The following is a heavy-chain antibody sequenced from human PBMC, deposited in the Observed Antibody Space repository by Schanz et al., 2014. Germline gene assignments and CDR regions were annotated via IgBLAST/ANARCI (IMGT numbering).Heavy chain of an antibody. D-gene: IGHD5-12*01. V-gene: IGHV3-53*01. CDR1: GFTVNTNY. CDR2: MYINSGST. CDR3: ARDGGRDGYNLAFDV. J-gene: IGHJ1*01. Sequence: EVQLVESGGGLIQPGGSLRLSCAVSGFTVNTNYMSWVRQAPGKGLEWISSMYINSGSTQYADSVKGRFIISRDSSKNTPYLQMNSLQAEDTAVYFCARDGGRDGYNLAFDVWGQGTLVTVSS.